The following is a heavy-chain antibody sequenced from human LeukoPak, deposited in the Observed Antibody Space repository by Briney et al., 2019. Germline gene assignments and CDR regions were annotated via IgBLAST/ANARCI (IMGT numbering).Heavy chain of an antibody. CDR2: INPSDTRT. J-gene: IGHJ5*02. D-gene: IGHD2-8*01. CDR1: GYTFARDY. CDR3: ARDGASVFGSLEPDP. Sequence: ASVNVSCKASGYTFARDYMLWVRQAPGHGREGMGIINPSDTRTRYATNFQARVTMIRDTSTSTVYMELSSLRSEDTPVYYCARDGASVFGSLEPDPWGQGTLVTVSS. V-gene: IGHV1-46*01.